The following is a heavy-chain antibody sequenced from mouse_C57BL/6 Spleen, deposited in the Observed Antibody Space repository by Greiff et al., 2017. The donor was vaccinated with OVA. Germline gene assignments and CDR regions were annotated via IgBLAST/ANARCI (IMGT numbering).Heavy chain of an antibody. J-gene: IGHJ2*01. CDR2: FYPGSGSI. CDR3: ARHETYDDYDGGAYFDY. D-gene: IGHD2-4*01. V-gene: IGHV1-62-2*01. Sequence: QVQLKESGAELVKPGASVKLSCKASGYTFTEYTIHWVKQRSGQGLEWIGWFYPGSGSIKYNEKFKDKATLTADKSSSTVYMELRRLTSEDAAVYCCARHETYDDYDGGAYFDYWGQGTTLTVSS. CDR1: GYTFTEYT.